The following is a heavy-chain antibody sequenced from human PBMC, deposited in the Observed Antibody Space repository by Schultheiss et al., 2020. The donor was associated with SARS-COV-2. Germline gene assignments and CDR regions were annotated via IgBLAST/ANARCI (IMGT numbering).Heavy chain of an antibody. CDR1: GFSLSNARMG. D-gene: IGHD1-1*01. J-gene: IGHJ4*02. CDR3: AHNLEGDFDY. CDR2: IYWNDDK. V-gene: IGHV2-5*01. Sequence: SGPTLVKPTETLTLTCTVSGFSLSNARMGVSWIRQPPGKALEWLALIYWNDDKRYSPSLKSRLTITKDTSKSQVVLTMTNMDPVDTATYYCAHNLEGDFDYWGQGTLVTVSS.